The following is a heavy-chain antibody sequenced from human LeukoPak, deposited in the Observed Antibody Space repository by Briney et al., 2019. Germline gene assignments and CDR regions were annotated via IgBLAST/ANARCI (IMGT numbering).Heavy chain of an antibody. CDR1: GGSFSGYY. CDR2: IYHSGIT. J-gene: IGHJ3*02. CDR3: ARGPRRLYYYDSSGYSWGWSSRADPPPLKRHDAFDI. V-gene: IGHV4-34*01. Sequence: SETLSLTCAVYGGSFSGYYWGWIRQPPGKGLEWIGNIYHSGITYYNHFNSSLKSRVTISVDTSKNQFSLKLSSVTAADTAVYYCARGPRRLYYYDSSGYSWGWSSRADPPPLKRHDAFDIWGQGTMVTVSS. D-gene: IGHD3-22*01.